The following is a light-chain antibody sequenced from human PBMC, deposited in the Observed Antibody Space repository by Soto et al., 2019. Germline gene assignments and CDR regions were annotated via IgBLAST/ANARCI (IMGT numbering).Light chain of an antibody. Sequence: QSVLTQPASVSGTPGQSITISCTGSNSDVGIYDFVSWYQHHPGRAPKLIVSEVTHRPSGVSNRFSGSKSGNTASLTISGLRSEDDADYYCISYTGGDFRYVFGAGTTVTVL. CDR1: NSDVGIYDF. J-gene: IGLJ1*01. V-gene: IGLV2-14*01. CDR3: ISYTGGDFRYV. CDR2: EVT.